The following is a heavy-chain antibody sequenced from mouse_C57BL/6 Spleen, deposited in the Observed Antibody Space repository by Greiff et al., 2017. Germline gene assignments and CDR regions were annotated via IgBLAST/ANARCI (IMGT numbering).Heavy chain of an antibody. J-gene: IGHJ1*03. CDR3: ARSEDGYYGYFDV. CDR1: GYTFTSYW. CDR2: IHPNSGST. V-gene: IGHV1-64*01. D-gene: IGHD2-3*01. Sequence: QVQLQQPGAELVQPGASVKLSCKASGYTFTSYWMHWVKQRPGQGLEWIGMIHPNSGSTNYNEKFKSKATLTVDKSSSTAYMQLSSLTSEDSAVYYCARSEDGYYGYFDVWGTGTTVTVSS.